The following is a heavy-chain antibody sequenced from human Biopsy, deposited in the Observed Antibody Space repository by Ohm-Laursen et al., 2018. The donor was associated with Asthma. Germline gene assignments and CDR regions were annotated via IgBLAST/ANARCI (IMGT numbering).Heavy chain of an antibody. CDR3: ARTYYDFLTGQVNDAFGI. CDR1: GYTFINYA. CDR2: INAGNGNT. D-gene: IGHD3-9*01. Sequence: ASVKVSCKASGYTFINYAIHWLRQAPGQRLEWMGWINAGNGNTKYSQKFQGRFTITRDTSASTAYMDLSSLRSEDTAVYYCARTYYDFLTGQVNDAFGIWGQGTVVTVSS. V-gene: IGHV1-3*01. J-gene: IGHJ3*02.